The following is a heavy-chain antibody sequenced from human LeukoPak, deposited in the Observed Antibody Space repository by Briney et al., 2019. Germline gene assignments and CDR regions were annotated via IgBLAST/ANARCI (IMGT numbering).Heavy chain of an antibody. J-gene: IGHJ2*01. CDR2: IDPSDSYT. Sequence: GESLKISCKGSGYSFTSYWISWVRQMPGKGLEWMGRIDPSDSYTNYSPSFQGHVTISADKSISTAYLQWSSQKASDTAMYYCARTVVGRLSWYFDLWGRGTLVTVSS. CDR3: ARTVVGRLSWYFDL. CDR1: GYSFTSYW. V-gene: IGHV5-10-1*01. D-gene: IGHD2-21*01.